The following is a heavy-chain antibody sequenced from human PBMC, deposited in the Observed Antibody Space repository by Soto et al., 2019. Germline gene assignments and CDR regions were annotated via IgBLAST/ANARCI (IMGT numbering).Heavy chain of an antibody. V-gene: IGHV1-69*13. J-gene: IGHJ4*02. CDR1: GGTFSSYS. CDR2: IIPIFGTA. Sequence: SVKVSCKASGGTFSSYSINWVRQAPGQGLEWMGEIIPIFGTANYAQKFQGRVTITADESTSTAYMELSSLRSEDTAVYYCARDGGRHSGGIDYWGQGTLATVYS. D-gene: IGHD1-26*01. CDR3: ARDGGRHSGGIDY.